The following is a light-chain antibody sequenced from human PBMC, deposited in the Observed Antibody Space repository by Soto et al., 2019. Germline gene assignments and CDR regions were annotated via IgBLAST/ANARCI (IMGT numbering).Light chain of an antibody. V-gene: IGLV1-44*01. CDR3: AAWXXXXNGXV. CDR2: SNN. Sequence: QSVLTQPPSASGTPGQRVTISCSGSSSNIGSNTVNWYQQLPGTAPKLLIYSNNQRPSGVPDRFSGSKSGTSASLAISGLQSEDEADYYCAAWXXXXNGXVFXGGTKVXXL. J-gene: IGLJ2*01. CDR1: SSNIGSNT.